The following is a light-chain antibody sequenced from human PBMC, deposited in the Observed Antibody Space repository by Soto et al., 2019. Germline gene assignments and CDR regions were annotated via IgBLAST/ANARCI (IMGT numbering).Light chain of an antibody. Sequence: QSVLTQPASVSGSPGQSITISCTGTSSDVGGYNYVSWYQQHPGKAPKLMIYDVSNRHSGVSNRFSGSKSGNTASLTISGLQAEDEADYYFSSYTSSSTLVFGGGTKVTVL. CDR2: DVS. CDR1: SSDVGGYNY. V-gene: IGLV2-14*01. CDR3: SSYTSSSTLV. J-gene: IGLJ2*01.